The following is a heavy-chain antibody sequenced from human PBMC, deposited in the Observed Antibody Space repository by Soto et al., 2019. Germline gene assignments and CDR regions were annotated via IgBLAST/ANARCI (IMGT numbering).Heavy chain of an antibody. CDR2: ISYDGSNK. V-gene: IGHV3-30-3*01. Sequence: QVQLVESGGGVVQPGRSLRLSCAASGFTFSSYAMHWVRQAPGKALEWVAVISYDGSNKYYADSVKGRFTISRDNSKNTLYLQMNSLRAEDTAVYSCAPLDPGYWRQGTLFTVSS. CDR3: APLDPGY. CDR1: GFTFSSYA. J-gene: IGHJ4*02.